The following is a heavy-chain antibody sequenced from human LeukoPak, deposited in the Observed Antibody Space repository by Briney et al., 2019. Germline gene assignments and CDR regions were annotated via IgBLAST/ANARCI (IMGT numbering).Heavy chain of an antibody. Sequence: GGSLRLSCAASGFTFSSYAMHWVRQAPGKGLEWVAVISYDGSNKYYADSVKGRFTISRDNSKNTLYLQMNSLRPEDTAIYYCAKELGGGGYVDYWGQGTLVTVSS. CDR3: AKELGGGGYVDY. D-gene: IGHD3-16*01. J-gene: IGHJ4*02. CDR2: ISYDGSNK. V-gene: IGHV3-30-3*01. CDR1: GFTFSSYA.